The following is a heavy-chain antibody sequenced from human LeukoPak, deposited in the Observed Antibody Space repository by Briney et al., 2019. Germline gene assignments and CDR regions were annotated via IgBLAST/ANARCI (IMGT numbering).Heavy chain of an antibody. CDR3: ATYRIGYVDY. V-gene: IGHV3-53*01. J-gene: IGHJ4*02. D-gene: IGHD2-2*02. CDR1: GFTVSSNY. Sequence: AGGSLRLSCAASGFTVSSNYMSWVRQAPGKGPEWVSVIYSGGSTYYSDSVKGRFTISRDNSKNTLYLQMNSLRAEDTAVYYCATYRIGYVDYWGQGTLVTVSS. CDR2: IYSGGST.